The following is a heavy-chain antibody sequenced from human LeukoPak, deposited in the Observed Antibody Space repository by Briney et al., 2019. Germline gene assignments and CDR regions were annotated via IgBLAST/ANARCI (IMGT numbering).Heavy chain of an antibody. Sequence: PGGSLSLSCAVSGFPFSVYEISWVRQAPGKGLEWVSHIVSSGRITYYAYSVKGRFSISRDKAENSLCLQMSSLRVEDTGIYYCALLAGVSDCDYWGQGALVTVSS. CDR3: ALLAGVSDCDY. CDR2: IVSSGRIT. J-gene: IGHJ4*02. D-gene: IGHD2-21*01. CDR1: GFPFSVYE. V-gene: IGHV3-48*03.